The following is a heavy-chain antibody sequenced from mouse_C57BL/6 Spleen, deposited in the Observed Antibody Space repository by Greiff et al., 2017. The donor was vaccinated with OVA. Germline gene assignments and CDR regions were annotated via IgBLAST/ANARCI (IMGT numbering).Heavy chain of an antibody. V-gene: IGHV1-61*01. D-gene: IGHD2-12*01. J-gene: IGHJ4*01. CDR1: GYTFTSYW. Sequence: QVQLQQPGAELVRPGSSVKLSCKASGYTFTSYWMDWVKQRPGQGLEWIGNIYPSDSETHYNQKFKDKATLTVDKSSSTAYMQLSSLTSEDSAVYYCARHYYSFPYYAMDYWGQGTSVTVSS. CDR3: ARHYYSFPYYAMDY. CDR2: IYPSDSET.